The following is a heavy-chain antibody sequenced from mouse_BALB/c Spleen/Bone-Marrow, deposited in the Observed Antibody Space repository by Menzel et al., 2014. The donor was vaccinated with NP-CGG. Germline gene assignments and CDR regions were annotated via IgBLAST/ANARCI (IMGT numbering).Heavy chain of an antibody. CDR3: ARWEYYAMDY. J-gene: IGHJ4*01. CDR1: GFNTKDTY. V-gene: IGHV14-3*02. D-gene: IGHD4-1*01. CDR2: IDPANGNT. Sequence: EVQLQESGAELVKPGASVKLSCTASGFNTKDTYMHWVKQRPEQGLEWIGRIDPANGNTEYDPKFQGKATITADTSSNTAYLQLSSLTSEDTAVYYCARWEYYAMDYWGQGTSVTVSS.